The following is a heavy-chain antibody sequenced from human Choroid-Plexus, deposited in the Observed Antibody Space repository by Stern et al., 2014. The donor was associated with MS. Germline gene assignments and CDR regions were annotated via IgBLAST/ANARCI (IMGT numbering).Heavy chain of an antibody. CDR3: AKDRQYLTYFFDH. J-gene: IGHJ5*02. V-gene: IGHV3-30*18. CDR1: GFTFGSWA. D-gene: IGHD2/OR15-2a*01. CDR2: VSYGGSNK. Sequence: VQLVESGGGVVQPGRPLGLSCVASGFTFGSWAMHWVRPAPGKVLEWVAGVSYGGSNKYYPDSVKGRFTISRDNSQNTLYMQMSSLRPEDTAVYYCAKDRQYLTYFFDHWGQGSLVTVSS.